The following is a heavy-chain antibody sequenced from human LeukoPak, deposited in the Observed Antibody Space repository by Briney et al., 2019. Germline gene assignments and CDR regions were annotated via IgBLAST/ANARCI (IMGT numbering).Heavy chain of an antibody. J-gene: IGHJ4*02. Sequence: GGSLRLSCAASGLTFSSYAMHWVRQAPGKGLEWVAVISYDGSNKYYADSVKGRFTISRDNSKNTLYLQMNSLRAEDTAVYYCAREIVDYYDSSGYLDYWGQGTLVTVSS. V-gene: IGHV3-30-3*01. CDR3: AREIVDYYDSSGYLDY. D-gene: IGHD3-22*01. CDR2: ISYDGSNK. CDR1: GLTFSSYA.